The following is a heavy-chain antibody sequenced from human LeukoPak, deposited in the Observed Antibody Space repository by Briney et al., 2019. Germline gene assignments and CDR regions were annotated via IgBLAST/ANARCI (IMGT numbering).Heavy chain of an antibody. CDR1: GYTFTSYG. D-gene: IGHD3-3*01. J-gene: IGHJ4*02. CDR3: ARGMMYYDFWNGPDY. CDR2: ISAYNGNT. Sequence: ASVKVSCKASGYTFTSYGISWVRQAAGQGLAWMGWISAYNGNTNYAQKLQGRVTMTTDTSTSTAYMELRRLRSDDTAVYYCARGMMYYDFWNGPDYWGQGTQVTVSS. V-gene: IGHV1-18*01.